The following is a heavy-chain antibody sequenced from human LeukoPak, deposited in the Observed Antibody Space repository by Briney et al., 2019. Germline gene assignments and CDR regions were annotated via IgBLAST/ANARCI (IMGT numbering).Heavy chain of an antibody. CDR2: IDPSDTYT. Sequence: GESLRISCKGSGYTFTSYWISWVRQMPGKGLGWMGRIDPSDTYTNYSPSFQGHVTISSDKSISTAYLQWSSLKASDTAMYYCARHVDTTVVTSTFDYWGQGTLVTVSS. D-gene: IGHD4-23*01. CDR1: GYTFTSYW. J-gene: IGHJ4*02. CDR3: ARHVDTTVVTSTFDY. V-gene: IGHV5-10-1*01.